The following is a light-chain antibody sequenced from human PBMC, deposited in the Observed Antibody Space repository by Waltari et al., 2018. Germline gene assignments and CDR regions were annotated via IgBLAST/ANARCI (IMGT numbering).Light chain of an antibody. Sequence: QAGLTQPPSVSKGLSQTATLPCSANSKTVRDEGAYWLQQHQGHPPKVLSYRNTHRPSGVSERFSASRSGNTASLTISGLQPEDEADYYCSAWDGSLNTWLFGGGTKLTVL. J-gene: IGLJ3*02. CDR3: SAWDGSLNTWL. CDR1: SKTVRDEG. CDR2: RNT. V-gene: IGLV10-54*04.